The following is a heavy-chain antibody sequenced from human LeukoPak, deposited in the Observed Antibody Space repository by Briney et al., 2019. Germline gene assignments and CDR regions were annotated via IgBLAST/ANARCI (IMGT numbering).Heavy chain of an antibody. V-gene: IGHV4-39*07. CDR1: GGSISSSSHY. J-gene: IGHJ5*02. Sequence: SETLSLTCTVSGGSISSSSHYWGWIRQPPGKGLEWIGSIYYSGDTYYNPSLKSRVIISVDTSKNQFSLKLSSVTAADTAVYYCARDAYCSGGSCYYNWFGPWGQGTLVTVSS. CDR3: ARDAYCSGGSCYYNWFGP. D-gene: IGHD2-15*01. CDR2: IYYSGDT.